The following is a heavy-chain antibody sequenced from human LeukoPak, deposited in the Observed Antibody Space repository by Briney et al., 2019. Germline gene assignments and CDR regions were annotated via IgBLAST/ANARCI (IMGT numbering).Heavy chain of an antibody. V-gene: IGHV3-23*01. J-gene: IGHJ4*02. Sequence: PGGSLRLSCAASGFTFSSYAMSWVRQAPGKGLEWVSAISGSGGSTYYADSVKGRFTISRANSKNTLYLQMNSLRAEDTAVYYCAKGRAIVVVVAAQDYWGQGTLVTVSS. D-gene: IGHD2-15*01. CDR3: AKGRAIVVVVAAQDY. CDR1: GFTFSSYA. CDR2: ISGSGGST.